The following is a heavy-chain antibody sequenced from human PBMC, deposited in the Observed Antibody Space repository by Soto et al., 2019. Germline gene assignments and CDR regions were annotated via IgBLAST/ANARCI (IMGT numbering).Heavy chain of an antibody. Sequence: EEELVESGGGLVKPGGSLRLPCAASKFSFNNYWMHWVRQVRGKGPVWVSRINHDGSKTEYADSVKGRFTISRDNTKNTQYLQMNRLRVDDTAMYYCVREPWGFSGSWYDYWGQGTLVTVSS. V-gene: IGHV3-74*03. CDR3: VREPWGFSGSWYDY. CDR2: INHDGSKT. D-gene: IGHD1-26*01. J-gene: IGHJ4*02. CDR1: KFSFNNYW.